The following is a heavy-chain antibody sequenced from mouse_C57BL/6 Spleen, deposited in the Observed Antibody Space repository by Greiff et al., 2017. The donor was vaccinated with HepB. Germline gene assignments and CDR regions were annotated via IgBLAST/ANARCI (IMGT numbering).Heavy chain of an antibody. J-gene: IGHJ2*01. CDR2: IDPEDGET. CDR3: AIWDGYYYRVYFDY. Sequence: VQLQQSGAELVKPGASVKLSCTASGFNIKDYYMHWVKQRTEQGLEWIGRIDPEDGETKYAQKFKGKATITADTSSNTAYLQISSLTSEDTSVYYCAIWDGYYYRVYFDYWGQGTTLTVSS. D-gene: IGHD2-3*01. CDR1: GFNIKDYY. V-gene: IGHV14-2*01.